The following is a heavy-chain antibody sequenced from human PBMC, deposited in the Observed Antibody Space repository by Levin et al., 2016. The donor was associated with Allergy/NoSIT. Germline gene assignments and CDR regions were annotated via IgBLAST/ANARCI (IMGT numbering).Heavy chain of an antibody. CDR2: IDPSDSYT. J-gene: IGHJ4*02. Sequence: KVSCKGSGYMFTDYWIGWVRQVPGKGLEWMGRIDPSDSYTKYSPSFQGHVTISADKSISTAYLQWSSLKASDTAMYYCAIQAAVAGITDVDYWGQGTLVTVSS. CDR1: GYMFTDYW. D-gene: IGHD6-19*01. CDR3: AIQAAVAGITDVDY. V-gene: IGHV5-10-1*01.